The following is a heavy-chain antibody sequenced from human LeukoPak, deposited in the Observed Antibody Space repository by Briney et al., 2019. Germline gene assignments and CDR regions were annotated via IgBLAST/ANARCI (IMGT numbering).Heavy chain of an antibody. V-gene: IGHV3-33*01. Sequence: PGGSLRLSCAASGFTFSSYGMHWVRQAPGKGLEWVAVIWYDGSNKFYADSVKGRFTISRDNSKNTLYLQMNSLRAEDTAVYYCARDKEEMATIFDYWGQGTLVTVSS. D-gene: IGHD5-24*01. CDR2: IWYDGSNK. CDR3: ARDKEEMATIFDY. CDR1: GFTFSSYG. J-gene: IGHJ4*02.